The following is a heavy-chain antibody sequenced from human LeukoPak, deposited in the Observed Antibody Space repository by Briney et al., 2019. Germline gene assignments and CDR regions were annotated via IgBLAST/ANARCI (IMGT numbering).Heavy chain of an antibody. D-gene: IGHD3-10*01. CDR2: ISGSGGST. Sequence: PGGSLRLSCTTSGFTFGEYAMSWVRQAPGKGLEWVSAISGSGGSTYYADSAKGRFTISRDNSKNTLYLQMNSLRAEDTAVYYCAKDSDYYGSRGMADYWGQGTLVTVSS. CDR3: AKDSDYYGSRGMADY. J-gene: IGHJ4*02. CDR1: GFTFGEYA. V-gene: IGHV3-23*01.